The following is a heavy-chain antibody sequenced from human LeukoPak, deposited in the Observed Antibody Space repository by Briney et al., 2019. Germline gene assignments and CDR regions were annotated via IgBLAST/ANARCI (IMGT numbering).Heavy chain of an antibody. CDR2: INPSGGST. CDR1: GYTFTSYY. D-gene: IGHD5-18*01. V-gene: IGHV1-46*01. CDR3: ARGNGDTAMAPDY. J-gene: IGHJ4*02. Sequence: GASVKASCKASGYTFTSYYMHWVRQAPGQGLEWMGIINPSGGSTSYAQKFQGRVTMTRDMSTSTVYMKLSSLRSEDTAVYYCARGNGDTAMAPDYWGQGTLVTVSS.